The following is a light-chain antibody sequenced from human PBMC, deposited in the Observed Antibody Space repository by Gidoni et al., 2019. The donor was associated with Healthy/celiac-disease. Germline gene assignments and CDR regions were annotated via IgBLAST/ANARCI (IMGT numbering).Light chain of an antibody. CDR2: AAS. V-gene: IGKV1-39*01. CDR3: QQSYSTPIT. CDR1: QSISSY. J-gene: IGKJ5*01. Sequence: DIQMTQSPSSLSASVGDRVTITCRASQSISSYLNWYQQKPGKAPKLLIYAASSLQSGVPSRFSGSGSGTDFTLTLSSLQPQYFATYSCQQSYSTPITFXHXTRLEIK.